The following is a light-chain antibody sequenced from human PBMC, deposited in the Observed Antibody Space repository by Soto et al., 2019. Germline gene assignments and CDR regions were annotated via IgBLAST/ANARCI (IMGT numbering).Light chain of an antibody. CDR2: GAN. J-gene: IGKJ3*01. Sequence: ETVFTQAPCTLSLSPGERATLSCRASQSVSSTYLVWYQQKPGQAPRLLIYGANSRASGIPDRFSGSGSGTDFTLTISRLEPENFAVYYCQQFGDSLTFGPGTKVDIK. CDR3: QQFGDSLT. V-gene: IGKV3-20*01. CDR1: QSVSSTY.